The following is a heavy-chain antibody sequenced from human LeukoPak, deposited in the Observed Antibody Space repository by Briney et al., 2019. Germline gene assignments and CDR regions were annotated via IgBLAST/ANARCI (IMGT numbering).Heavy chain of an antibody. CDR3: ARRPYDSSGPQGDY. J-gene: IGHJ4*02. CDR2: ISWNSGSI. V-gene: IGHV3-9*01. D-gene: IGHD3-22*01. CDR1: GFTFDDYA. Sequence: GGSLRLSCAASGFTFDDYAMHWVRHAPGKGLEWVSGISWNSGSIDYADSVKGRFTVSRDNSKNTLYLQMNSLRAEDTAMYYCARRPYDSSGPQGDYWGQGTLVTVSS.